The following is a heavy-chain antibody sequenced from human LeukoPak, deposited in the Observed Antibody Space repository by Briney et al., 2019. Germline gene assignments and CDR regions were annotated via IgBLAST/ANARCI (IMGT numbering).Heavy chain of an antibody. CDR1: GFTFSSYA. CDR3: ARMTAAAGLDP. V-gene: IGHV3-23*01. CDR2: ISGSGGST. J-gene: IGHJ5*02. D-gene: IGHD6-13*01. Sequence: GGSLRLSCAASGFTFSSYAMSWVRQAPGKGLEWVSAISGSGGSTYYADSVKGWFTISRDNAKNSLYLQMNSLRAEDTAVYYCARMTAAAGLDPWGQGTLVTVSS.